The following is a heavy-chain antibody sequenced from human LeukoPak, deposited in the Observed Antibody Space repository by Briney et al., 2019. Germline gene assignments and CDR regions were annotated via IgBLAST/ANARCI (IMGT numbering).Heavy chain of an antibody. CDR2: MNNYEGNA. V-gene: IGHV1-8*03. Sequence: ASVKVSCKASGYTFTSYGFSWVRQAPGQGLEWMGWMNNYEGNARYSQKFQGRVTLTRDTSISPAYMELSRLRSDNTAVFYCARARCVQHGYYCYYMDVWGKGTTVTVSS. CDR3: ARARCVQHGYYCYYMDV. J-gene: IGHJ6*03. D-gene: IGHD4-17*01. CDR1: GYTFTSYG.